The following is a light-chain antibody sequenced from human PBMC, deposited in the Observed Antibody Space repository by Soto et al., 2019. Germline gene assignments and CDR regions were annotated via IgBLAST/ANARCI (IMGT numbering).Light chain of an antibody. CDR1: QSISNY. CDR3: QPSYGTPLT. Sequence: DMEMTQSPSSLSAFVGDRVTITCRASQSISNYLNWYQHKPGKVPTLLIYAASSLQSGVPTRFSGSGSATDFTLTINSLQPEDFATYYCQPSYGTPLTFGGGTKIEIK. V-gene: IGKV1-39*01. CDR2: AAS. J-gene: IGKJ4*01.